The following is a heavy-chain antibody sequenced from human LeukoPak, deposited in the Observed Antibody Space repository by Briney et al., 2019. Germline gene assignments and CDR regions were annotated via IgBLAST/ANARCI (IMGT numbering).Heavy chain of an antibody. J-gene: IGHJ5*02. CDR1: GFTLSSYW. D-gene: IGHD2-15*01. CDR2: INSDGTTT. V-gene: IGHV3-74*01. Sequence: GGSLRLSCAASGFTLSSYWMHWVRQAPGKGLVWVSRINSDGTTTDYADSVRGRFTISRDNAKNSLYLQMNSLRAEDTAVYYCARQSRLGYCSGGGCYSQPFDPWGQGTLVTVSS. CDR3: ARQSRLGYCSGGGCYSQPFDP.